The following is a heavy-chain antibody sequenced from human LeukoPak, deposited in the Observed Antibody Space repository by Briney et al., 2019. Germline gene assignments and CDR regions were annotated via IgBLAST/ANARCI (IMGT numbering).Heavy chain of an antibody. CDR2: IYHSGST. CDR3: ARHFRGADC. V-gene: IGHV4-38-2*01. Sequence: SETLSLTCAVSGYSISSGYYWGWIRQPPEKGLEWIGSIYHSGSTYYNPALKSRVTMSVDTSKNQFSLKLSSVTAADTAVYYRARHFRGADCWGQGTLVTVSS. J-gene: IGHJ4*02. D-gene: IGHD3-10*01. CDR1: GYSISSGYY.